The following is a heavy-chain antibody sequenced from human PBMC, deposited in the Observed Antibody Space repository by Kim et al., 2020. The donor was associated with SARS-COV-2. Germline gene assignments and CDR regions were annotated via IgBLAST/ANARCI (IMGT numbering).Heavy chain of an antibody. CDR2: IKEDGIEK. J-gene: IGHJ4*02. D-gene: IGHD3-16*01. Sequence: GGSLRLSCAATGFTLSKYWMRWVRQAPGKGLEWVANIKEDGIEKYYVDSVKGRFTISRDNSKNSLSLQMNSLRAEDTAMYYCVRDVSRRFGVDFWGQGTLVTVSS. CDR3: VRDVSRRFGVDF. CDR1: GFTLSKYW. V-gene: IGHV3-7*01.